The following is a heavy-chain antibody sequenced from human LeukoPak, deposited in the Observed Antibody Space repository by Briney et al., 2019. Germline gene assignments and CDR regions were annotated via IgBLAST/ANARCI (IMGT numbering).Heavy chain of an antibody. CDR1: GFTFSSHA. J-gene: IGHJ5*02. D-gene: IGHD2-21*01. CDR3: ARVYCGRTTCDPWLDP. V-gene: IGHV3-30-3*01. Sequence: GGSLRLSCAASGFTFSSHALHWVRQAPGKGLDWVAVISYDGSDKYYADSVKGRFTISRDNSKSTMYLQMSSLRGDDTAVYYCARVYCGRTTCDPWLDPWGQGTLVTVSS. CDR2: ISYDGSDK.